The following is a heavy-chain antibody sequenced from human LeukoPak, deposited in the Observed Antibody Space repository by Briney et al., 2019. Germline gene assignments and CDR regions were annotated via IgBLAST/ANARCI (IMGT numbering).Heavy chain of an antibody. CDR3: ARLTLVEWVGPYAFDI. CDR2: IYYSGST. CDR1: GGSISSDY. D-gene: IGHD3-3*01. Sequence: SETLSLTCTVSGGSISSDYWSWIRQPPGKGLEWIGHIYYSGSTNYNPSLKSRVTISVDRPKNQISLKRSSMSAPDTAVYYSARLTLVEWVGPYAFDIWGQGKMVNVSS. V-gene: IGHV4-59*08. J-gene: IGHJ3*02.